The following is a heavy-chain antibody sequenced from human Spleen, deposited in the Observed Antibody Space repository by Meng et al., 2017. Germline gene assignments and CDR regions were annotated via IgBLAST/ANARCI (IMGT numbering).Heavy chain of an antibody. D-gene: IGHD2-8*01. Sequence: QPQLQESGPGLVRPSEALSLTCTVSGGSISTSGYYWGWIRQPPGKGLEWIGSIGHSGFTYYTPSLKSRVTVSIDTSRNQFSLWLTSVTAADTAVYYCARVENGGFGDYFDYWGQGTMVTVSS. CDR3: ARVENGGFGDYFDY. V-gene: IGHV4-39*01. J-gene: IGHJ4*02. CDR1: GGSISTSGYY. CDR2: IGHSGFT.